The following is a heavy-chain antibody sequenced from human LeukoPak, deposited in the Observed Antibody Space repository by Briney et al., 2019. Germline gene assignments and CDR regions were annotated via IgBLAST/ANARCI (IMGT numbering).Heavy chain of an antibody. J-gene: IGHJ4*02. Sequence: GGSLRLSCAASGFTVSSNYMTWVRQAPGKGLEWVSVIYSGGGTYYTDSVKGRFTISRDNSKNTLYLQMNSLRAEDTAVYYCAKEGAPGFDYWGQGTLVTVSS. CDR3: AKEGAPGFDY. CDR2: IYSGGGT. V-gene: IGHV3-66*01. CDR1: GFTVSSNY. D-gene: IGHD4/OR15-4a*01.